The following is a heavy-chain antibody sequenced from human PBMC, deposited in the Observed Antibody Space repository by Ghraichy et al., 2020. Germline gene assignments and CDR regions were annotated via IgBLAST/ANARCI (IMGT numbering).Heavy chain of an antibody. D-gene: IGHD3-22*01. CDR1: GFIFSNSW. J-gene: IGHJ4*02. Sequence: GGSLRPSCAVSGFIFSNSWMSWVRQTPGKGLEWVANIKGDGSEIYYVDSVKGRFTISRDNAKNSLNLQMNSLRAEDTAVYYCARLIDRAPDYWGQGTLVTVSP. CDR2: IKGDGSEI. V-gene: IGHV3-7*01. CDR3: ARLIDRAPDY.